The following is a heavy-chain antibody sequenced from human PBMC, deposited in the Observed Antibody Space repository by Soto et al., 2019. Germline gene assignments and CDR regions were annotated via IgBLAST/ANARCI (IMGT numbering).Heavy chain of an antibody. V-gene: IGHV3-21*01. CDR2: ISSRSRSI. CDR3: ARDRGDYAGLVPYSFDP. D-gene: IGHD4-17*01. Sequence: GGSLRLSCAASGFTFSSYTMHWVRQAPGKGLEWVSSISSRSRSIYYADSQKGRFTISRDNTKNSLYLQMNNLRAEDTAVYYCARDRGDYAGLVPYSFDPWGQGTLVTVSS. CDR1: GFTFSSYT. J-gene: IGHJ5*02.